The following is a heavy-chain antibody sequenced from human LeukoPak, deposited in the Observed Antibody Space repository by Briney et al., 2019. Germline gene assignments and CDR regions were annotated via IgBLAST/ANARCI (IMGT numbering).Heavy chain of an antibody. CDR2: IIPILGIA. D-gene: IGHD2-2*01. J-gene: IGHJ6*02. CDR3: ARSLHQLLPLQDYDNGMDV. CDR1: GGTFSSYA. V-gene: IGHV1-69*04. Sequence: EASVKVSCKASGGTFSSYAISWVRQAPGQGLEWMGRIIPILGIANYAQKFQGRVTITADKSTSTAYMELSSLRSEDTAVYYCARSLHQLLPLQDYDNGMDVWGQGTTVTVSS.